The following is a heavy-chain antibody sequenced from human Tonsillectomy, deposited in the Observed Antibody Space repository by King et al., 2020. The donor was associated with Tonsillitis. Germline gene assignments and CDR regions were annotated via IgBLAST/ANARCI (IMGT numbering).Heavy chain of an antibody. Sequence: VQLVESGGGVVQPGGSLRLSCAASGFTFYTYGMHWVRQSPGKGLEWVAFVRFDGSYKKYADSVKGRFTLSRDNSKNTLYLQMNSLRPEDTAVYYCAKERVLKTSGTCYCFEYWGQGTLVTVSS. J-gene: IGHJ4*02. V-gene: IGHV3-30*02. CDR1: GFTFYTYG. CDR3: AKERVLKTSGTCYCFEY. CDR2: VRFDGSYK. D-gene: IGHD2-15*01.